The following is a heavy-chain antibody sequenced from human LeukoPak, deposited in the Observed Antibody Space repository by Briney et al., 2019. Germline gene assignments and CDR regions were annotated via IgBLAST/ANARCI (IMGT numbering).Heavy chain of an antibody. Sequence: ASVKVSCKASGYTFTGYYMHWVRQAPGQGLEWIGGINPNSGGTNYAQTFQGRVTMTRDTSISTAYMELSRLRSDDTAVYYCARDRTSSITIFGVVQDDAFDIWGQGTMVTVSS. CDR1: GYTFTGYY. V-gene: IGHV1-2*02. CDR3: ARDRTSSITIFGVVQDDAFDI. J-gene: IGHJ3*02. D-gene: IGHD3-3*01. CDR2: INPNSGGT.